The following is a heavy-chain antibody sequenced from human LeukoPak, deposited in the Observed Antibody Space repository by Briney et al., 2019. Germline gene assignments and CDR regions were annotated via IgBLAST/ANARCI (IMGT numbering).Heavy chain of an antibody. D-gene: IGHD1-14*01. CDR1: GGSVSSYY. CDR2: IHNSGRT. Sequence: SETLSLTCSVSGGSVSSYYWSWIRHPPGQGLEWIWYIHNSGRTTYNPALKNRVTGFVDTSKTPVSLRLSSVTAADTAVYYCARHGTISSESYFDYWGQGALVTVSS. J-gene: IGHJ4*02. CDR3: ARHGTISSESYFDY. V-gene: IGHV4-59*08.